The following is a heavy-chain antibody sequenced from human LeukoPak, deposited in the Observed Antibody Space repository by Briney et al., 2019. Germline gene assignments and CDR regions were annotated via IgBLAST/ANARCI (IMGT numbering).Heavy chain of an antibody. CDR1: GDTVSSTRGA. J-gene: IGHJ5*01. Sequence: SQTLSLTCALSGDTVSSTRGAWNWIRQSPSRGLEWLGRTYYRSKWFNDYAVSVKSRLTFSPDTSKNQVSLQLNSVIPEDTAVYYCARERIDSFDSWGQGTLVTVSS. CDR2: TYYRSKWFN. V-gene: IGHV6-1*01. CDR3: ARERIDSFDS. D-gene: IGHD3-16*02.